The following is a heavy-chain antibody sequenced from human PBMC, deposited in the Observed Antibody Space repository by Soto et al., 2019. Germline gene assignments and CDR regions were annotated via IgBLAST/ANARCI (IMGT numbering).Heavy chain of an antibody. J-gene: IGHJ3*02. CDR1: GYTLASYG. D-gene: IGHD2-15*01. CDR2: ISAYNGNT. CDR3: ARDINTVGDIVVVVAATPAHAFDI. Sequence: GASVKVSCKASGYTLASYGISWVRQAPGQGLEWMGWISAYNGNTNYAQKLQGRVTMTTDTSTSTAYMELRSLRSDDTAVYYCARDINTVGDIVVVVAATPAHAFDIWGQGTMVTVSS. V-gene: IGHV1-18*01.